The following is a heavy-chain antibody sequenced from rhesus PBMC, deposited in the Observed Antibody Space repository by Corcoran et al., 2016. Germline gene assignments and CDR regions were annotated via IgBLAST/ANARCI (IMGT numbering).Heavy chain of an antibody. CDR1: GFTFDDYA. J-gene: IGHJ4*01. V-gene: IGHV3-201*01. CDR3: ARGGYNWNYPPDY. CDR2: INWSGSST. D-gene: IGHD1-26*01. Sequence: EVQLVESGGGVVQPGGSLRLSCAASGFTFDDYAMHWVRQAPGKGLDWVSGINWSGSSTYSTDSVKGQFTISRENAKNSLYLQMGSRRAEDTALYYCARGGYNWNYPPDYWGQGVLVTVSS.